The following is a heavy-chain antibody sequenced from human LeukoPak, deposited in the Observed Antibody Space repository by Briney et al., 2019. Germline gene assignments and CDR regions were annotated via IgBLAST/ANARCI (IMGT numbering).Heavy chain of an antibody. CDR1: GLTFSSHW. CDR3: ARASRRGYSYGYVGY. Sequence: GSLRLSCAASGLTFSSHWMHWVRQAPGKGLVWVSRITNDGSSTTYADSVKGRFTISRDNSKNTLYLQMNSLRAEDTAVYYCARASRRGYSYGYVGYWGQGTLVTVSS. V-gene: IGHV3-74*01. J-gene: IGHJ4*02. D-gene: IGHD5-18*01. CDR2: ITNDGSST.